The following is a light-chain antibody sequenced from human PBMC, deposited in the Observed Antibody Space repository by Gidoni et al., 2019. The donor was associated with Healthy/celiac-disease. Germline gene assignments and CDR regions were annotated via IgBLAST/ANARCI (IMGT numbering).Light chain of an antibody. J-gene: IGKJ1*01. CDR3: QQYGSSPRT. CDR2: GAS. Sequence: AWYQQKPGQAPRLLNYGASSRATGIPDFTLTISRLEPEDFAVYYCQQYGSSPRTFGQGTKVEIK. V-gene: IGKV3-20*01.